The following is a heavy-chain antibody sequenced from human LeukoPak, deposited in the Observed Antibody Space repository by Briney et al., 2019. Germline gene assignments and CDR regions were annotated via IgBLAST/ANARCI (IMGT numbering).Heavy chain of an antibody. CDR2: INPTSVGR. CDR1: GYTFTNYF. J-gene: IGHJ2*01. Sequence: ASVKVSCKASGYTFTNYFVYWVRQAPGQGLEWIGIINPTSVGREYAQKFQGRITMTRDTSTSTVYMELNSLRSDDTAVYYCAGMGRGDQDWYFDLWGRGTLITVSS. CDR3: AGMGRGDQDWYFDL. D-gene: IGHD4-17*01. V-gene: IGHV1-46*01.